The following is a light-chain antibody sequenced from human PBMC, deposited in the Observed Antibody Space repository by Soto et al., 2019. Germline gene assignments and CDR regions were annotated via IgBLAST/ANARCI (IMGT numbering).Light chain of an antibody. V-gene: IGKV3-20*01. CDR1: QSVSSSY. CDR2: GAS. J-gene: IGKJ4*01. CDR3: QQYGRLLT. Sequence: EIGLTQSPGTLSLSPGERATLSCRASQSVSSSYLAWYQQKPGQAPRLLIYGASSRATGIPDRFSGSGSGTDFTLTISRLEPEDFAVYYCQQYGRLLTFGGGTKVEIK.